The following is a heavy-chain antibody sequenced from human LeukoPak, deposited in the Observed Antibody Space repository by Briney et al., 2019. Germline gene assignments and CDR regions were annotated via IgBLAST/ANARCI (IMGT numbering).Heavy chain of an antibody. D-gene: IGHD3-10*01. Sequence: GGSLRLSCAASGFTFDDYAMHWVRQAPGKGLEWVSGISWNSGSIGYADSVKGRFTISRDNAKNSLYLQMNSLRAEDTALYYCAKDIFTMVRGVVDYWGQGALVTVSS. J-gene: IGHJ4*02. CDR2: ISWNSGSI. V-gene: IGHV3-9*01. CDR3: AKDIFTMVRGVVDY. CDR1: GFTFDDYA.